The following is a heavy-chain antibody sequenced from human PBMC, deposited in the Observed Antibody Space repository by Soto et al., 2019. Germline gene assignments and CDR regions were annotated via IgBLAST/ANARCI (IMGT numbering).Heavy chain of an antibody. CDR3: AKRWSGYVGGSHRSMDDAVDI. D-gene: IGHD3-16*02. CDR1: GFAFSSYG. J-gene: IGHJ3*02. Sequence: LRLCCAASGFAFSSYGMHWVRQAPGKGLEWGAVISYDGSNKYYADSVQGRFTISRDNSTNTLYLQMNSLRAEDMAVYYCAKRWSGYVGGSHRSMDDAVDIWGQGTMVTVSS. CDR2: ISYDGSNK. V-gene: IGHV3-30*18.